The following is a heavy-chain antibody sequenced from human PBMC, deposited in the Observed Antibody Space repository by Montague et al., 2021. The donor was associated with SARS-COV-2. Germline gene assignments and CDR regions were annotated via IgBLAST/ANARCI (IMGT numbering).Heavy chain of an antibody. V-gene: IGHV4-61*02. D-gene: IGHD6-25*01. CDR1: IRSISSGSYY. J-gene: IGHJ5*02. CDR3: ARDGYSSGWNGLHWFDP. Sequence: TRSLTCTVSIRSISSGSYYWSWIRQPAGKGLEWIGRIYTSGSTNYNPSLKSRVTISVDTSKNQFSLKLSSVTAADTAVYYCARDGYSSGWNGLHWFDPWGQRTLVTVSS. CDR2: IYTSGST.